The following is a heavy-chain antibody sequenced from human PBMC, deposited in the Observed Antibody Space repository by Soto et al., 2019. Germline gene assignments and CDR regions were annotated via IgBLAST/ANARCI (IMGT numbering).Heavy chain of an antibody. CDR3: ARDLRDGYSIYYYYGMDV. V-gene: IGHV3-53*01. Sequence: GGSLRLSCAASGFTVSSNYMSWVRQAPGKGLEWVSVIYSGGSTYYADSVKGRFTISRDNSKNTLYLQMNSLRAEDTAVYYCARDLRDGYSIYYYYGMDVWGQGTTVTVSS. CDR2: IYSGGST. D-gene: IGHD4-4*01. J-gene: IGHJ6*02. CDR1: GFTVSSNY.